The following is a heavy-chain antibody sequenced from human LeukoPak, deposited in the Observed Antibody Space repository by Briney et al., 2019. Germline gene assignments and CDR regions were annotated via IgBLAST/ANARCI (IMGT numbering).Heavy chain of an antibody. Sequence: ASVKVSCKASGYTFTGYYMHWVRQAPGQGLEWMGWINPNSGGTNYAQKFQERVTITRDMSTSTAYMELSSLRSEDTAVYYCAADYYGSDYDALDIWGQGTMVTVSS. CDR3: AADYYGSDYDALDI. V-gene: IGHV1-2*02. CDR2: INPNSGGT. CDR1: GYTFTGYY. D-gene: IGHD3-10*01. J-gene: IGHJ3*02.